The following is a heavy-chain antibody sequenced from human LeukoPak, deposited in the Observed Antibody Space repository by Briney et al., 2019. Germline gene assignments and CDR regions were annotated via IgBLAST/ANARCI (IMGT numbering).Heavy chain of an antibody. J-gene: IGHJ6*03. D-gene: IGHD1-26*01. CDR3: ARDRGIVGTTGYYYMDV. CDR1: GFTFSDYY. V-gene: IGHV3-11*04. Sequence: GGSLRLSCVASGFTFSDYYMSWIRQAPGKGLEWVSYIGSIIYYADSVKGRFTISRDNAKNSLHLQMNSLRAEDTAVYYCARDRGIVGTTGYYYMDVWGKGTTVTVSS. CDR2: IGSII.